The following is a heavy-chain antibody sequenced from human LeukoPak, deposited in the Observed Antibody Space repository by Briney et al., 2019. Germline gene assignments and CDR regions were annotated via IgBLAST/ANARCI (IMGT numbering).Heavy chain of an antibody. CDR1: GYTFTGYY. Sequence: ASVKVSCKASGYTFTGYYMHWVRQAPGQGLEGMGWINPNSGGTNYAQKFQGRVTMTRDTSISTAYMELSRLRSDDTAVYYCARDRYYDSKTFDIWGQGTMVTVSS. J-gene: IGHJ3*02. V-gene: IGHV1-2*02. D-gene: IGHD3-22*01. CDR3: ARDRYYDSKTFDI. CDR2: INPNSGGT.